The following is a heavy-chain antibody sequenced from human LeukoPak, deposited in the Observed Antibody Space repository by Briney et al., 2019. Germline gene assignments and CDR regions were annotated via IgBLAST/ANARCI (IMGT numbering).Heavy chain of an antibody. CDR3: ARITYGSGSPQDY. J-gene: IGHJ4*02. CDR2: IYYSGST. D-gene: IGHD3-10*01. V-gene: IGHV4-59*01. CDR1: GGSISSYY. Sequence: SETLSLTCTVSGGSISSYYWSWIRQPPGKGLEWIGYIYYSGSTNYNPSLKSRVTISVDTSKNQFSLKLSSVTTADTAVYYCARITYGSGSPQDYWGQGTLVTVSS.